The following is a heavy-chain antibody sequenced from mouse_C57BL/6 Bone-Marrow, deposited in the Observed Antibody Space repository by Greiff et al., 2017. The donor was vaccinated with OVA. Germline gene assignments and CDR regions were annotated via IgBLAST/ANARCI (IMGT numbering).Heavy chain of an antibody. Sequence: EVQLQESGGGLVQPGGSLSLSCAASGFTFTDYYMSWVRQPPGKALEWLGFIRNKANGYTTEYSASVKGRFTISRDNSQSILYLQMNALRAEDSATYYCARYREFAYWGQGTLVTVSA. CDR2: IRNKANGYTT. CDR3: ARYREFAY. CDR1: GFTFTDYY. V-gene: IGHV7-3*01. J-gene: IGHJ3*01.